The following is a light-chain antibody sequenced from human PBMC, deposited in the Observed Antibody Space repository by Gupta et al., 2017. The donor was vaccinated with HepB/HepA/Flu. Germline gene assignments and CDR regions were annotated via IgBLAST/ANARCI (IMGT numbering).Light chain of an antibody. CDR2: DAS. Sequence: DIQMTQSPSSLSASVRDRVTITCQASQDISNYLNWYQVKPGKAPKLLIYDASNLETGVPSRFRGSGSGTHFTFTISSLQPEDIATYYCQQYNNLPLTFGGGTKVEIK. CDR3: QQYNNLPLT. J-gene: IGKJ4*01. V-gene: IGKV1-33*01. CDR1: QDISNY.